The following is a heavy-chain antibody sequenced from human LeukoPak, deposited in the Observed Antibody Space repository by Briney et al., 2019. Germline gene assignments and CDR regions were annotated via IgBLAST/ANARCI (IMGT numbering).Heavy chain of an antibody. CDR2: ISGSGGTT. CDR1: GFTFSSYA. Sequence: PGGSLRLSCAASGFTFSSYAMSWVRQAPGKGLEWVSVISGSGGTTYYADSVKGRFTISRDNSKNTLYMQMTSMRAEDTAGYYCAKAQSGYSDLEYWGQGTLVTISS. CDR3: AKAQSGYSDLEY. J-gene: IGHJ4*02. D-gene: IGHD4-17*01. V-gene: IGHV3-23*01.